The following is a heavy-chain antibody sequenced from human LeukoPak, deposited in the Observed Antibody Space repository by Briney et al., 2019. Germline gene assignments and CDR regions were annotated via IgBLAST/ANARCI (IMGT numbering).Heavy chain of an antibody. J-gene: IGHJ4*02. CDR2: INHSGST. CDR3: ARARYSSSWSRSPFDY. D-gene: IGHD6-13*01. V-gene: IGHV4-34*01. Sequence: PSETLSLTCAVYGGSFSGYYWSWIRQPPGKGLEWIGEINHSGSTNYNPSLKSRVTISVDTSKNQFPLKLSSVTAADTAVYYCARARYSSSWSRSPFDYWGQGTLVTVSS. CDR1: GGSFSGYY.